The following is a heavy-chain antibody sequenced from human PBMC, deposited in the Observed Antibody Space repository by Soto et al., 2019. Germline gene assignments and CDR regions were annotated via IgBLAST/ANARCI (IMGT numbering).Heavy chain of an antibody. J-gene: IGHJ5*01. CDR2: IDPSDSYT. CDR1: GYSFTTYW. Sequence: GESLKISCKGSGYSFTTYWIIWVRQMPGKGLEWMGRIDPSDSYTNYSPSFEGHVTISADRSTSTAYLQWSNLKASDTAMYYCARRYYYASGAYFDCWGQGTLVTVSS. CDR3: ARRYYYASGAYFDC. V-gene: IGHV5-10-1*01. D-gene: IGHD3-22*01.